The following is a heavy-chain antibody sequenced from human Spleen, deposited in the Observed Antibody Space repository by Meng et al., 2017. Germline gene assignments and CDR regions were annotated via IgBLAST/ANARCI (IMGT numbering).Heavy chain of an antibody. D-gene: IGHD4-11*01. CDR2: INHSGST. Sequence: VQLQQWGAGLLKPSETLSLTCAVYGGSFSGFHWSWIRQPPGKGLEWIGEINHSGSTNYNPSLESRATISVDTSQNNLSLKLSSVTAADSAVYYCARGPTTMAHDFDYWGQGTLVTVSS. CDR1: GGSFSGFH. CDR3: ARGPTTMAHDFDY. V-gene: IGHV4-34*01. J-gene: IGHJ4*02.